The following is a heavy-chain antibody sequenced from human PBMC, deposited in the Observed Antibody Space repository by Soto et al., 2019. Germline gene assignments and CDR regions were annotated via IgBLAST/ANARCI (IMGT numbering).Heavy chain of an antibody. V-gene: IGHV3-15*01. D-gene: IGHD6-19*01. CDR1: GFTFSNAW. CDR3: TTDVGWLVLDNWFDP. J-gene: IGHJ5*02. CDR2: IKSKTDGGTT. Sequence: EVQLVESGGGLVKPGGSLRLSCAASGFTFSNAWMSWVRQAPGKGLEWVGRIKSKTDGGTTDYAAPVKGRFTISRDDSKNTLYLQMNSLKTEDTAVYYCTTDVGWLVLDNWFDPWGQGTLVTVSS.